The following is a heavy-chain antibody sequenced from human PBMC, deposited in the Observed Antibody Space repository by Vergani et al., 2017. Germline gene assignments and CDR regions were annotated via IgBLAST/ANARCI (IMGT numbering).Heavy chain of an antibody. V-gene: IGHV5-51*01. D-gene: IGHD3-22*01. J-gene: IGHJ4*02. CDR3: ARLYGRDSSGSKYFDY. CDR2: IHPADSDT. CDR1: GYSFTNYW. Sequence: EVQLVQSGAEVKKPGESLKISCQISGYSFTNYWIGWVRQMPGKGLEWMGIIHPADSDTRYSPSFQGQVTISVDKSIRTASLQRSSLRASDSALYYCARLYGRDSSGSKYFDYWGQGTLVTVSS.